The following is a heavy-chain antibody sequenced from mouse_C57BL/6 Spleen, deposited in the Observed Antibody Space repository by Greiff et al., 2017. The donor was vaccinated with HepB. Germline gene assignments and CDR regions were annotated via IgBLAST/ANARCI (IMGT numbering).Heavy chain of an antibody. CDR1: GFTFSSYG. CDR3: ARQEPYYYAMDY. J-gene: IGHJ4*01. CDR2: ISSGGSYT. Sequence: EVKVVESGGDLVKPGGSLKLSCAASGFTFSSYGMSWVRQTPDKRLEWVATISSGGSYTCYPDSVKGRFTISRDNAKNTLYLQMSSLKSEDTAMYYCARQEPYYYAMDYWGQGTSVTVSS. V-gene: IGHV5-6*01.